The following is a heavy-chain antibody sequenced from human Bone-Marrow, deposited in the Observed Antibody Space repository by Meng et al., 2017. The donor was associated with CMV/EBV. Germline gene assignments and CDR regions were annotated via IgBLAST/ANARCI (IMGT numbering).Heavy chain of an antibody. D-gene: IGHD1-1*01. CDR1: GFTFSSYA. CDR2: ISHDENTK. Sequence: GESLKISCEASGFTFSSYAMHWVRQAPGKGLEWVSVISHDENTKSYADSVKGRFTISRDNFRKRLYLQMNNQRVDDTAVFYCARDLGCNWQQGWFDSWGHGTVVTVSS. J-gene: IGHJ5*01. V-gene: IGHV3-30*04. CDR3: ARDLGCNWQQGWFDS.